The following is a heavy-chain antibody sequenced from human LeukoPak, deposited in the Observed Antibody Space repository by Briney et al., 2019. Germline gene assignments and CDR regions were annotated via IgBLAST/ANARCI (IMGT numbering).Heavy chain of an antibody. CDR3: ARAADYYYYYMDV. CDR2: IYYSRST. V-gene: IGHV4-59*11. CDR1: GGSISSHY. J-gene: IGHJ6*03. Sequence: SETLSLTCTVSGGSISSHYWSWIRQPPGKGLEWIGYIYYSRSTNYNPSLKSRVTISVDTSKNQFSLKLSSVTAADTAVYYCARAADYYYYYMDVWGKGTTVTVSS.